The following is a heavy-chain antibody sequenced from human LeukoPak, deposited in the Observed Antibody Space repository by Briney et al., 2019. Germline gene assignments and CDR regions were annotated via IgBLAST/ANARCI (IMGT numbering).Heavy chain of an antibody. D-gene: IGHD1-26*01. J-gene: IGHJ6*02. CDR1: GGSISGYY. V-gene: IGHV4-4*07. Sequence: SETLSLTCTVSGGSISGYYWSWIRQPAGKGLEWIGRIYTSGSTNYNPSLKSRVTMSVDTSKNQFSLKLSSVTAADTAVYYCARDDVVGAIPYYYYGMDVWGQGTTVTVSS. CDR2: IYTSGST. CDR3: ARDDVVGAIPYYYYGMDV.